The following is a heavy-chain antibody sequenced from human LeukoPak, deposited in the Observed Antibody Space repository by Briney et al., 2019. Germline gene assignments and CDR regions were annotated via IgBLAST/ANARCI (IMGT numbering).Heavy chain of an antibody. CDR1: GGTFSSYA. Sequence: ASVKVSCKASGGTFSSYAISWVRQAPGQGLEWMGWINPNSGGTNYAQKSQGWVTMTRDTSISTAYMELSRLRSDDTAVYYCARDSPYSSGWPDLDYWGQGTLVTVSS. D-gene: IGHD6-19*01. J-gene: IGHJ4*02. V-gene: IGHV1-2*04. CDR2: INPNSGGT. CDR3: ARDSPYSSGWPDLDY.